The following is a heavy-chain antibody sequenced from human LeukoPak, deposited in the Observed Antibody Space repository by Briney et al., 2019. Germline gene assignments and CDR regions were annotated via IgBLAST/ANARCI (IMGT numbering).Heavy chain of an antibody. CDR2: IYYSGST. Sequence: SETLSLTRTVSGGSLSSYYWSWIRQPPRKGLEWIGCIYYSGSTNYNPPLKSRVTISVDTSKNQFSLKLSSVTAADTAVYYCARDSDGYSYGEYYYYYYMDVWGKGTTVTVSS. D-gene: IGHD5-18*01. CDR3: ARDSDGYSYGEYYYYYYMDV. J-gene: IGHJ6*03. CDR1: GGSLSSYY. V-gene: IGHV4-59*01.